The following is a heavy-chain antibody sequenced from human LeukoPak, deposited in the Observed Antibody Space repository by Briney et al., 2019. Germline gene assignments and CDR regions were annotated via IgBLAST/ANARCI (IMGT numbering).Heavy chain of an antibody. CDR3: ARGYDFWSGYYYFDY. V-gene: IGHV3-7*04. Sequence: GGSLRLSCAASGFTFSSYWMSWVRQAPGKGLEWVANIKQDGSEKYYVDSAKGRFTISRDNSKNTLYLQMNSLRAEDTAVYYCARGYDFWSGYYYFDYWGQGTLVTVSS. CDR2: IKQDGSEK. D-gene: IGHD3-3*01. CDR1: GFTFSSYW. J-gene: IGHJ4*02.